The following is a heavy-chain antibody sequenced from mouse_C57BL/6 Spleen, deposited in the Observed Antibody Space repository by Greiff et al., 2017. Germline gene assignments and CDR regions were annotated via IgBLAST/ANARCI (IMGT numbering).Heavy chain of an antibody. D-gene: IGHD1-1*01. CDR2: IHPNSGST. V-gene: IGHV1-64*01. Sequence: VQLQQPGAELVKPGASVKLSCKASGYTFTSYWMQWVKQRPGQGLEWIGMIHPNSGSTNYNEKFKSKATLTVDKSSSTAYMQLSSLTSEDSAVYYCARTVVYYGSSYGWYFEVWGTGTTVTVSS. CDR1: GYTFTSYW. CDR3: ARTVVYYGSSYGWYFEV. J-gene: IGHJ1*03.